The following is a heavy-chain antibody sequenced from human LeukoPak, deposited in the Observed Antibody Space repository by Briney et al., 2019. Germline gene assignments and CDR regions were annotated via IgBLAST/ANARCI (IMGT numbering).Heavy chain of an antibody. D-gene: IGHD3-3*01. V-gene: IGHV3-74*01. CDR2: INPAGNYA. J-gene: IGHJ5*01. CDR3: VRDWDHYDFDS. CDR1: GFTFSNYW. Sequence: GGSLRLSCAASGFTFSNYWIHWVRQAPGRGLVWVSRINPAGNYANYADSVKGRFTISRDNAKNTVYLQMNSLRAEDTALFYCVRDWDHYDFDSWGQGTLVTVSS.